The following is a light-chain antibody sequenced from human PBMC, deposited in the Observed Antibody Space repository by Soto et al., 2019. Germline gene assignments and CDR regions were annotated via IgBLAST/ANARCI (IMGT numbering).Light chain of an antibody. CDR1: SSDVGSYNL. CDR3: CSYAGTYD. J-gene: IGLJ1*01. Sequence: QSALTQPASVSGSPGQSITISCTGTSSDVGSYNLVSWYQHHPGKAPKLMIFEVSKRPSGVSNRFSGSKSGNTASLTISGLQAEDEAEYYCCSYAGTYDFGTGTKLTVL. V-gene: IGLV2-23*02. CDR2: EVS.